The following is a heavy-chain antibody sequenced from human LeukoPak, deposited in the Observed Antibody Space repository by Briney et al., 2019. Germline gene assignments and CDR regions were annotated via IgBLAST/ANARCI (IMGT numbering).Heavy chain of an antibody. CDR2: IYSGGST. CDR3: TRNPERTWFDP. J-gene: IGHJ5*02. Sequence: GGSLRLSCAASGFTVSSNYMSWVRQAPGKGLEWVSVIYSGGSTYYADSVDGRFTIYRDDSENTLYLQMNSLRAEDTAVYYCTRNPERTWFDPWGQGTLVTVSS. CDR1: GFTVSSNY. V-gene: IGHV3-53*01. D-gene: IGHD5-24*01.